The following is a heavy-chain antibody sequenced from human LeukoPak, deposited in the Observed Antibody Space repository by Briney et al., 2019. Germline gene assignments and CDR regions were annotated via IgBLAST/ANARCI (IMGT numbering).Heavy chain of an antibody. CDR3: AKARGTVVPPFDY. D-gene: IGHD3-22*01. CDR1: GFIFNNAW. J-gene: IGHJ4*02. Sequence: GGSLRLSCAASGFIFNNAWMSWVRQAPGKGLEWVGRIKSKTDGGTTDYAAPVKGRVTISRDNSKNTLYLQMNSLRAEDTAVYYCAKARGTVVPPFDYWGQGTLVTVSS. CDR2: IKSKTDGGTT. V-gene: IGHV3-15*01.